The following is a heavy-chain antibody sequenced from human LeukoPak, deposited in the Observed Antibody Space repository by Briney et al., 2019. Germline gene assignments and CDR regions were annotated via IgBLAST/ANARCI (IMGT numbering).Heavy chain of an antibody. CDR1: GFTFSSYE. V-gene: IGHV3-48*03. CDR3: ARLKGGILYYFDY. D-gene: IGHD2/OR15-2a*01. J-gene: IGHJ4*02. Sequence: PGGSLRLSCAASGFTFSSYEMNWVIQAPGKGLDGVSDISSSGSTIYYADSVKGRFTISRDNATNSLSLPLNSLRAEDTAVYHCARLKGGILYYFDYWGQGTLVAVSS. CDR2: ISSSGSTI.